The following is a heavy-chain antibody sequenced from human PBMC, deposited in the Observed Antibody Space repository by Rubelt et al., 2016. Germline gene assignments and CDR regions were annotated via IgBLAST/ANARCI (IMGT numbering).Heavy chain of an antibody. CDR1: FTFSSYA. V-gene: IGHV3-23*01. D-gene: IGHD3-10*01. CDR2: ISGSGGST. J-gene: IGHJ3*02. Sequence: FTFSSYAMSWVRQAPGKGLEWVSAISGSGGSTYYADSVTGRFTISRDNSKNTLYLQMNSLRAEDTSVYYCASETRSIELLLRYYYASDDAFDIWGQGTMVTVSS. CDR3: ASETRSIELLLRYYYASDDAFDI.